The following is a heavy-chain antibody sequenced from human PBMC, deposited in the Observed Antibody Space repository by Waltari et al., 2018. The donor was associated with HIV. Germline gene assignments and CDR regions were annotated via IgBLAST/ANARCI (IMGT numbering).Heavy chain of an antibody. V-gene: IGHV2-26*01. D-gene: IGHD3-9*01. CDR2: IFSNAEK. CDR1: GFSPSNGRTG. Sequence: QVTLKESGPVLVKPTETLTLTCIASGFSPSNGRTGLSWTRQPPGKALECLAHIFSNAEKSYSTSLKSRLTISKDTSKSQVVLTMTNMDPVDTATYDCARIELSYDILTGDYYYYYGMDVWGQGTTVTVSS. CDR3: ARIELSYDILTGDYYYYYGMDV. J-gene: IGHJ6*02.